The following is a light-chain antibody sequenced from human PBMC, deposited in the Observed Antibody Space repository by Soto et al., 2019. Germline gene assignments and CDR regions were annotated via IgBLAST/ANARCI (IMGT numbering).Light chain of an antibody. Sequence: QSALTQPASVSGSPGQSITISCSGTSSDVGGYNYVSWYQQHPGKAPKLMIFEVSNRPSGVSNRFSGSKSGNTAALTISWLRAEDGADYYCNSYTRSTSGVFGGGTKLTVL. CDR2: EVS. CDR3: NSYTRSTSGV. CDR1: SSDVGGYNY. V-gene: IGLV2-14*01. J-gene: IGLJ3*02.